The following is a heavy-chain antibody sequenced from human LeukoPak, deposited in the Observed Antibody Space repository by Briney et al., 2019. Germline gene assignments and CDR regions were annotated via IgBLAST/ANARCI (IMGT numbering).Heavy chain of an antibody. D-gene: IGHD6-25*01. J-gene: IGHJ4*02. V-gene: IGHV1-2*02. CDR2: INPNSGGT. CDR1: GYTFTAYY. CDR3: ATDRLPSDYFDY. Sequence: GASVKVSCKASGYTFTAYYMHWVRQAPGQGLEWMGWINPNSGGTNYAQKFQGRVTMTEDTSTDTAYMELSSLRSEDTAVYYCATDRLPSDYFDYWGQGTLVTVSS.